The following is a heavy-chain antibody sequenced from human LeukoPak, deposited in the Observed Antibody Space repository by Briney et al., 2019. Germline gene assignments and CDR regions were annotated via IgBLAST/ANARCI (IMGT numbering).Heavy chain of an antibody. CDR2: IKQDGSEK. D-gene: IGHD1-26*01. CDR3: ARDPYDPIVGATCAFDY. V-gene: IGHV3-7*01. Sequence: PGGSLRLSCAASGFTFSNYWMSWVRQAPGKGLEWVANIKQDGSEKYYVDSVKGRFTISRDNAKNSLYLQMNSLRAEDTAVYYCARDPYDPIVGATCAFDYWGQGTLVTVSS. CDR1: GFTFSNYW. J-gene: IGHJ4*02.